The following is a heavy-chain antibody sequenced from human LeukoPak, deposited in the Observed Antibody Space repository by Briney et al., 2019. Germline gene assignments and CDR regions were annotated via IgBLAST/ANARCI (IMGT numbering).Heavy chain of an antibody. D-gene: IGHD4-17*01. Sequence: AETLSLTCTVSGRPLSSSSYHWGRLRPPPGKGRVWIVSIYYSGRTYYNPSLKSRVTISVDTSKNQFSLKLSSVTAADTAVYYCARESKVTTDAFDIWGQGTMVTVSS. CDR3: ARESKVTTDAFDI. V-gene: IGHV4-39*07. J-gene: IGHJ3*02. CDR1: GRPLSSSSYH. CDR2: IYYSGRT.